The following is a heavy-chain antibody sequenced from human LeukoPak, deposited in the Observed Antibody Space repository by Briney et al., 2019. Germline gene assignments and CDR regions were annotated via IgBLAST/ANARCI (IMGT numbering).Heavy chain of an antibody. CDR3: ARTTILDY. CDR1: AFIFSGHW. CDR2: IKQDGSDK. Sequence: GGSLRLSCEGSAFIFSGHWRNWVRRTPGKGLEWVASIKQDGSDKHYVDSVKGRFIISRDNAKNSLYLQMNSLRAEDTAVYYCARTTILDYWGQGTLVTVSS. V-gene: IGHV3-7*01. D-gene: IGHD4-17*01. J-gene: IGHJ4*02.